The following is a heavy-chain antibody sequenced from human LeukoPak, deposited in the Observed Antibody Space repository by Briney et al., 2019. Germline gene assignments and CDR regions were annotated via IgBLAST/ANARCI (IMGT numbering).Heavy chain of an antibody. D-gene: IGHD2-2*01. Sequence: GGSLRLSCAATGFTSVNYAMSWVRQAPGKGLEWVSAISGSGGSTYYADSVKGRFTISRDNSKNTLHLQMNSLRAGDTAIYYCAKDGVYCSSTSCYYAYYFDYWGQGTLVTVSS. CDR1: GFTSVNYA. CDR3: AKDGVYCSSTSCYYAYYFDY. CDR2: ISGSGGST. V-gene: IGHV3-23*01. J-gene: IGHJ4*02.